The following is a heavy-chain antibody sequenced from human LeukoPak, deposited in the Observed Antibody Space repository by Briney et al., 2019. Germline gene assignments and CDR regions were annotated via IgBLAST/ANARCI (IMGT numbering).Heavy chain of an antibody. CDR2: IYYSGNT. J-gene: IGHJ4*02. Sequence: SETLSLTCTVSGGSISSGDYYWTWVRQPPGKGLEWIGYIYYSGNTYYNPSLKSRVTISVDTSKNQFSLKLSSVTAADTAVYYCARRGAKNNSGFDYWGQGTLVTVSS. CDR3: ARRGAKNNSGFDY. V-gene: IGHV4-30-4*01. CDR1: GGSISSGDYY. D-gene: IGHD6-19*01.